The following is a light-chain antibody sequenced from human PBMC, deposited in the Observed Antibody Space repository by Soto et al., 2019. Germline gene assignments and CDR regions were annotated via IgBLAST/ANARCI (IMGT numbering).Light chain of an antibody. J-gene: IGKJ4*01. CDR3: QQHINRLS. CDR2: DAY. V-gene: IGKV3-11*01. CDR1: QSVSNY. Sequence: EIVLTQSPATLSLSPGERATLSCRASQSVSNYLAWYQQKPGQAPRLLIYDAYNSATGIPARFSGSGSGTDFTLTISTLEPEDFAVYYCQQHINRLSFGGGTKVEIK.